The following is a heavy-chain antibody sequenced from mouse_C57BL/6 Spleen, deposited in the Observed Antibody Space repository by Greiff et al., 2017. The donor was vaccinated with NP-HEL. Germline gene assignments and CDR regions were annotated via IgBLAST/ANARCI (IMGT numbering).Heavy chain of an antibody. Sequence: VQLQQSGAELARPGASVKLSCKASGYTFTSYGISWVKQRTGQGLEWIGEIYPRSGNTYYNEKFKGKGTLTADKSSSTAYMELRSLTSEDSAVYFCGGYYYGSSLAWFAYWGQGTLVTVSA. V-gene: IGHV1-81*01. J-gene: IGHJ3*01. D-gene: IGHD1-1*01. CDR3: GGYYYGSSLAWFAY. CDR2: IYPRSGNT. CDR1: GYTFTSYG.